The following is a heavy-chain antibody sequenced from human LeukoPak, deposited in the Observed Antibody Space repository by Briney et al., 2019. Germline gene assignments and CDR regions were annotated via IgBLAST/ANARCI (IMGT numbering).Heavy chain of an antibody. V-gene: IGHV3-11*01. Sequence: GGSLRLSCAASGFTFSDYYMSWIRQAPGKGLEWISYISSNGRTIYYADSVKGRFTISRDNARKSVYLQMSSLRAEDTAIYYCARTQQWLVLGFDPWGQGTLVTVSS. CDR2: ISSNGRTI. CDR1: GFTFSDYY. J-gene: IGHJ5*02. D-gene: IGHD6-19*01. CDR3: ARTQQWLVLGFDP.